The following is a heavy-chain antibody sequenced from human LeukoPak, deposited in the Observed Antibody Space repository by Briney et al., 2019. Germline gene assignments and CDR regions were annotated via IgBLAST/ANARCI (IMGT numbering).Heavy chain of an antibody. D-gene: IGHD5-12*01. Sequence: GESLRISCKGSGYSFTSYWISWVRQMPGKGLEWMGRIDPRNSYTNYSASFQGHVTISADKSISTAYLQWSSLKASDTAMYYCARVISGYDWGYFDYWGQGTLVTVSS. V-gene: IGHV5-10-1*01. CDR1: GYSFTSYW. CDR2: IDPRNSYT. CDR3: ARVISGYDWGYFDY. J-gene: IGHJ4*02.